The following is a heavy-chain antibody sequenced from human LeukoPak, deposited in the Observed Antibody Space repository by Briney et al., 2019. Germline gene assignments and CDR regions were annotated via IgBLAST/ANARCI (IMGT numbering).Heavy chain of an antibody. V-gene: IGHV4-61*02. Sequence: KSSETLSLTCTVSGGSISSGSCYWSWIRQPAGKGLEWIGRINTSGSTNYNPSLKSRVTISVDTSKNQFSLKLTSVTAADTAVYYCVSAKFLVRGVSWFDPWGQGTLVTVSS. CDR3: VSAKFLVRGVSWFDP. J-gene: IGHJ5*02. D-gene: IGHD3-10*01. CDR2: INTSGST. CDR1: GGSISSGSCY.